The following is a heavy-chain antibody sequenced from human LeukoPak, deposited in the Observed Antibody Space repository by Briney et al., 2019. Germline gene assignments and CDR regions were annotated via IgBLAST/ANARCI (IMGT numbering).Heavy chain of an antibody. CDR2: INHSGST. CDR3: ARIRKLYYYDSSGYYFDY. J-gene: IGHJ4*02. Sequence: SETLSLTCAVYGGSFSGYYWSWIRQPPGKGLEWIGEINHSGSTNYNPSLKSRVTISVDTSKNQFSLKLSSVTAADTAVYYCARIRKLYYYDSSGYYFDYWGQGTLVTVSS. CDR1: GGSFSGYY. D-gene: IGHD3-22*01. V-gene: IGHV4-34*01.